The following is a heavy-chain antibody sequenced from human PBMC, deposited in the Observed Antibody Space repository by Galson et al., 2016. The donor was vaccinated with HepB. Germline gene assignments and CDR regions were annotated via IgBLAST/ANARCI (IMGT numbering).Heavy chain of an antibody. V-gene: IGHV3-74*01. Sequence: SLRLSCAASGFTFSSYWMYWVRQAPGKGLVWVSRVNPDGSRTDYADSVKGRFTISRDNAKNTVYLQMSSLRAEDTAMYYCTREGAPGTSSWYAFDIWGQGTMVTVSS. J-gene: IGHJ3*02. CDR3: TREGAPGTSSWYAFDI. D-gene: IGHD6-13*01. CDR1: GFTFSSYW. CDR2: VNPDGSRT.